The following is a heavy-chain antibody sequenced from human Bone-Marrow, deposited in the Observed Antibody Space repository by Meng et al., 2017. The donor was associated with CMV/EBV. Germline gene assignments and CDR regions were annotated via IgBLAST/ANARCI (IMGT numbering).Heavy chain of an antibody. CDR2: ISAYNGNT. J-gene: IGHJ6*02. CDR3: ARVDIVVVPAALGGYYYYGMDV. Sequence: ASAQVSCKASGYTFTSYGISWVRQAPGQGLEWMGWISAYNGNTNYAQKLQGRVTMTTDTSTSTAYMELRSLRSDDTAVYYCARVDIVVVPAALGGYYYYGMDVWGQGTTVTVSS. V-gene: IGHV1-18*01. D-gene: IGHD2-2*01. CDR1: GYTFTSYG.